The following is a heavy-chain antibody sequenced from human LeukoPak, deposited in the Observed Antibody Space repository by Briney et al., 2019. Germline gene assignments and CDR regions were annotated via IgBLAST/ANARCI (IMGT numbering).Heavy chain of an antibody. J-gene: IGHJ4*02. V-gene: IGHV4-4*07. D-gene: IGHD6-19*01. CDR2: ISSSGST. CDR1: GGSISSYY. CDR3: ARAVAGTADFDY. Sequence: SETLSLTCIVSGGSISSYYWSWIRQPAGKGLVWIGRISSSGSTHYNASLKSRVTMSVDTSENQFSLRLTSVTAADTGVYYCARAVAGTADFDYWGQGTLVTVSS.